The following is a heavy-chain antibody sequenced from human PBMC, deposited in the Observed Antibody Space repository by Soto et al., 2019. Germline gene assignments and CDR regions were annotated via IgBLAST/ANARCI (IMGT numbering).Heavy chain of an antibody. V-gene: IGHV3-11*05. CDR3: ARDPSRRSPPDY. CDR2: ISSTSAYT. Sequence: QVQLVESGGGLVKPGGSLRLSCGASGFTFSDYYMTWFRQAPGKGLEWIAYISSTSAYTDYASSVKGRFTISRDNAKNSLYLQMNSLRNEDTAVYYCARDPSRRSPPDYWGQGTLVTVSP. CDR1: GFTFSDYY. J-gene: IGHJ4*02. D-gene: IGHD6-6*01.